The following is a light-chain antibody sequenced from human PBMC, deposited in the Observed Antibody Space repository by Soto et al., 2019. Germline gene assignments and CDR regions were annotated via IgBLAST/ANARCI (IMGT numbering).Light chain of an antibody. V-gene: IGLV2-23*02. CDR2: EVT. J-gene: IGLJ2*01. CDR3: CSYAGGTSVVV. Sequence: QSALTQPASVSGSPGQSITISCTGTSSDVGSYNLVSWYQQHPGEAPKVIIYEVTKRPSGISNRFSGSKSGKTASLTISWLQAEDEDDYFCCSYAGGTSVVVFGGGTKLTVL. CDR1: SSDVGSYNL.